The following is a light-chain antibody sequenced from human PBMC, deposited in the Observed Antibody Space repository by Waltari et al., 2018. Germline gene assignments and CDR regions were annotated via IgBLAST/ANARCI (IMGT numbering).Light chain of an antibody. J-gene: IGKJ4*01. CDR3: QQYNDWPPLT. CDR1: QSVSRF. V-gene: IGKV3-15*01. CDR2: GAS. Sequence: EVVMTQSPATLSVSPGERVTLSCRAIQSVSRFVAWYQQKPGQAPRLLIYGASTRATGIPARFSGSGSGTEFTLTISSLQSEDFAVYYCQQYNDWPPLTFGGGTKLEIK.